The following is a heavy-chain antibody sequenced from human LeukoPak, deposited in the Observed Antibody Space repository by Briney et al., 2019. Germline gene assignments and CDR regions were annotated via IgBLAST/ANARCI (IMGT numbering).Heavy chain of an antibody. CDR3: ARGGIFSYGQQLFDY. D-gene: IGHD3-16*01. CDR2: ISVSGIA. Sequence: SETLSLTCTVSGGSISNYYWTWIRQPPGKGLEWVGHISVSGIATYNPSLKSRVTLSGDTSKNQVSLNLGSVTAADPAVYYCARGGIFSYGQQLFDYWGQGTLVTVSS. CDR1: GGSISNYY. V-gene: IGHV4-59*01. J-gene: IGHJ4*02.